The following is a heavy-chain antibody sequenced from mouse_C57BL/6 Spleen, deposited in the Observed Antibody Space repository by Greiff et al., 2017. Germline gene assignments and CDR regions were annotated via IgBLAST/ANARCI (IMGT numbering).Heavy chain of an antibody. V-gene: IGHV1-55*01. CDR3: ARWGDYDRGDY. D-gene: IGHD2-4*01. CDR2: IYPGSGST. Sequence: VKLVESGAELVKPGASVKMSCKASGYTFTSYWITWVKQRPGQGLEWIGDIYPGSGSTNYNEKFKSKATLTVDTSSSTAYMQLSSLTSEDSAVYYCARWGDYDRGDYWGQGTTLTVSS. J-gene: IGHJ2*01. CDR1: GYTFTSYW.